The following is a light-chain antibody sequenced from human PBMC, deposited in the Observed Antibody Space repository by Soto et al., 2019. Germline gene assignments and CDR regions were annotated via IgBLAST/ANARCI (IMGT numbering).Light chain of an antibody. CDR1: QNILSN. V-gene: IGKV3-15*01. CDR3: KQYNNWPIT. CDR2: GAS. Sequence: EIVMTQSPATLSVSPGERATLSCRASQNILSNLAWYQQKPGQSPRLLIYGASARATGIQARFSGSGSGTEFTLTISSLQSEDFEVYYCKQYNNWPITFGQGTRLEIK. J-gene: IGKJ5*01.